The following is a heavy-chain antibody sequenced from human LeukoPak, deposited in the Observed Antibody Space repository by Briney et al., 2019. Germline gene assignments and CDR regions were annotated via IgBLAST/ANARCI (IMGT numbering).Heavy chain of an antibody. CDR1: GSTFSSYG. V-gene: IGHV3-23*01. CDR2: ISGSGGST. CDR3: AKEGDIVVVVAATHFDY. J-gene: IGHJ4*02. Sequence: GGSLRLSCAASGSTFSSYGMSWVRQAPGKGLEWVSAISGSGGSTYYADSVKGRFTISRDNSKNTLYLQMNSLRAEDTAVYYCAKEGDIVVVVAATHFDYWGQGTLVTVSS. D-gene: IGHD2-15*01.